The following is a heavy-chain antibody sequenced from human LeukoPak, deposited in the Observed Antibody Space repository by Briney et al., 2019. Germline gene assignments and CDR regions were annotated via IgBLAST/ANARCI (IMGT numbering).Heavy chain of an antibody. J-gene: IGHJ6*03. D-gene: IGHD6-19*01. CDR1: GFTFSSYG. V-gene: IGHV3-30*02. CDR3: ARALAVAGFYYYYMDV. Sequence: GGSLRLSCAASGFTFSSYGMHWVRRVPGKGLEWVAFIRYDGSNKYYADSVKGRFTVSRDNAKNSLYLQMNSLGAEDTAVYYCARALAVAGFYYYYMDVWGKGTTVTISS. CDR2: IRYDGSNK.